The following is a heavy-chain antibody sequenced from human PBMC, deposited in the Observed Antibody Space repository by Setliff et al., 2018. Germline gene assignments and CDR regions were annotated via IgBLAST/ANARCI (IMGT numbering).Heavy chain of an antibody. Sequence: GGSLRLSCAASGFTFSSYWMHWVRQAPGKGLVWVSRINSDGSSTSYADSVKGRFTISTDNAKSSLFLQMDSLRAEDTAVYYCARDLYNSGWLRGPDIWGQGTMVTVSS. J-gene: IGHJ3*02. CDR1: GFTFSSYW. D-gene: IGHD6-19*01. CDR3: ARDLYNSGWLRGPDI. CDR2: INSDGSST. V-gene: IGHV3-74*01.